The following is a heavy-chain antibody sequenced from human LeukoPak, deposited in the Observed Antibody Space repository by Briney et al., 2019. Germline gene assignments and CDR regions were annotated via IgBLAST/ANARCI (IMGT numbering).Heavy chain of an antibody. CDR3: ARGMIAVAGTNYFDY. CDR2: IYTSGST. J-gene: IGHJ4*02. Sequence: PSETLSLTCTVSGGSISSYYWSWIQQPAGKGLEWIGRIYTSGSTNYNPSLKSRVTMSVDTSKNQFSLKLSSVTAADTAVYYCARGMIAVAGTNYFDYWGQGTLVTVSS. D-gene: IGHD6-19*01. V-gene: IGHV4-4*07. CDR1: GGSISSYY.